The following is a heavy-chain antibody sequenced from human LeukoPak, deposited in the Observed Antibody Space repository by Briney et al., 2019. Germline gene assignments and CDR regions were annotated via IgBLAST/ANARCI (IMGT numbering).Heavy chain of an antibody. D-gene: IGHD2-21*01. V-gene: IGHV3-48*02. CDR1: GFTFSSYS. CDR2: ISSSSTTI. CDR3: ARYSRQDGF. J-gene: IGHJ4*02. Sequence: GGSLRLSCAASGFTFSSYSMTWVRQAPGKGLEWISYISSSSTTIYYAESVRGRFTISRDNAKNSLYLQMNSLRDEDTAMYYCARYSRQDGFWGQGTLVTVSS.